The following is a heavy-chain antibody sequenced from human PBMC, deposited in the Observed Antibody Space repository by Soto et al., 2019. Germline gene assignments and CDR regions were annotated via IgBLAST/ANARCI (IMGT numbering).Heavy chain of an antibody. J-gene: IGHJ6*03. CDR3: AREVVVVVAATFYYYYYYMDV. CDR1: GESFSGYY. Sequence: SETLSLTCAVYGESFSGYYWSWIRQPPGKGLEWIGEINHSGSTNYNPSLKSRVTISVDTSKNQFSLKLSSVTAADTAVYYCAREVVVVVAATFYYYYYYMDVWGKGTTVTVSS. D-gene: IGHD2-15*01. V-gene: IGHV4-34*01. CDR2: INHSGST.